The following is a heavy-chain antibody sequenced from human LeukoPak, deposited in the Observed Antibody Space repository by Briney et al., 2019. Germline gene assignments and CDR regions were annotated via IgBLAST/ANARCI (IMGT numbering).Heavy chain of an antibody. D-gene: IGHD3-22*01. V-gene: IGHV1-2*06. J-gene: IGHJ4*02. Sequence: ASVKVSCKASGYTFTGYYMHWVRQAPGQGLEWMGRINPNSGGTNNAQKFQGRVTMTRDTPINTAYMDLSRLRSDDTAVYYCARGRNSVYYFNVVAPSYFDYWGQGTLVTVSS. CDR1: GYTFTGYY. CDR2: INPNSGGT. CDR3: ARGRNSVYYFNVVAPSYFDY.